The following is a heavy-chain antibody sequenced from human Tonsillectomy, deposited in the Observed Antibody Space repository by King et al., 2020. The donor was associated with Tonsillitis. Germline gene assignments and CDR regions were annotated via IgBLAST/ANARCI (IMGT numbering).Heavy chain of an antibody. CDR2: ISGSGGST. D-gene: IGHD3-10*01. Sequence: VQLVESGGGLVQPGGSLRLSCAASGFTFSSYAMSWVRQAPGKGLEWVSAISGSGGSTYYADSVKGRFTISRDNSKNTLYLQMNSLRAEDTAVYYCAKGATGSSPQTAGWYFDLWGRSTLVTVSS. CDR3: AKGATGSSPQTAGWYFDL. J-gene: IGHJ2*01. CDR1: GFTFSSYA. V-gene: IGHV3-23*04.